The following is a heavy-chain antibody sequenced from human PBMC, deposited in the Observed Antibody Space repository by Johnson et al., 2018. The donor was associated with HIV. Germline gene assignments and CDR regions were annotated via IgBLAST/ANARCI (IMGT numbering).Heavy chain of an antibody. V-gene: IGHV3-30*14. CDR1: GFTFSNYP. Sequence: QMHLVESGGGLVQPGGSLRLSCVVSGFTFSNYPMHWVRQAPGKGLEWVAVISYDGSNKYYTDSVQGRFTISRDNSKNTLYLQMNSLRAEDTAVYYCARDSSSSVGAFDIWGQGTMVTVSS. CDR2: ISYDGSNK. J-gene: IGHJ3*02. D-gene: IGHD6-13*01. CDR3: ARDSSSSVGAFDI.